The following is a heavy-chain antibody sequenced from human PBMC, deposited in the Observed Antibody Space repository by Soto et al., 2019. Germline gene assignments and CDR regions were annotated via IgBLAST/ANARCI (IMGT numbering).Heavy chain of an antibody. J-gene: IGHJ3*02. Sequence: GGFLRLSCAASGFTFRSYTMTWVRQAPGKGLGWVSAISGSGGSTYYADSVKGRFTISRDNSKNTLYLQMNSLRAEDTAVYYCVKGLAQGTFDIWGQGTMVTVSS. CDR1: GFTFRSYT. D-gene: IGHD3-10*01. V-gene: IGHV3-23*01. CDR2: ISGSGGST. CDR3: VKGLAQGTFDI.